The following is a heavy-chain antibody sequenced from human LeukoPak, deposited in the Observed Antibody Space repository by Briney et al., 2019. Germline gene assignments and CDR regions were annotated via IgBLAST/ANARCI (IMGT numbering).Heavy chain of an antibody. Sequence: PGRSLRLSCAASGFTFSSYGMHWVRQAPGKGLEWVAVIWYDGSNKYYADSVKGRFTISRDNSKNTLYPQMNSLRAEDTAVYYCARMGRDYYDSSGASGYWGQGTLVTVSS. CDR1: GFTFSSYG. J-gene: IGHJ4*02. D-gene: IGHD3-22*01. CDR2: IWYDGSNK. V-gene: IGHV3-33*01. CDR3: ARMGRDYYDSSGASGY.